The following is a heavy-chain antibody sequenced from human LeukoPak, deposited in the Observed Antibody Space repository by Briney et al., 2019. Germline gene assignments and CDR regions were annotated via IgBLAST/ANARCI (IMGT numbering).Heavy chain of an antibody. CDR1: GGSFSGYY. CDR3: ARNIVGPRQVDY. V-gene: IGHV4-34*01. CDR2: INHSGST. J-gene: IGHJ4*02. D-gene: IGHD1-26*01. Sequence: SETLSLTCAVYGGSFSGYYWSWIRQPPGKGLEWIGEINHSGSTNYNPSLKSRVTISVDTSKSQFSPKLSSVTAADTAIYYCARNIVGPRQVDYWGQGTLVTVSS.